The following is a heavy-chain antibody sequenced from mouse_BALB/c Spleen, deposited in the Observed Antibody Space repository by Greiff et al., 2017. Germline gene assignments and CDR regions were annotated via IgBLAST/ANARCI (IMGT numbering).Heavy chain of an antibody. V-gene: IGHV1S137*01. CDR1: GYTFTDYA. J-gene: IGHJ2*01. D-gene: IGHD4-1*01. CDR3: TREDLGLDY. Sequence: QVQLQQSGAELVRPGVSVKISCTGSGYTFTDYAMHWVKQSHAKSLEWIGVISTYYGDASYNQKFKGKAKLAAVTSTSTAYMQLSSLTNEDSAVYYCTREDLGLDYWGQGTTVTVSS. CDR2: ISTYYGDA.